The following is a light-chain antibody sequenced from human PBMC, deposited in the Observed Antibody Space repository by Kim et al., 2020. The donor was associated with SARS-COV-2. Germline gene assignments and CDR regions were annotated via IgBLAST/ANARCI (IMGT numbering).Light chain of an antibody. V-gene: IGKV1-39*01. CDR3: LQCSSLPCT. CDR1: QKINIY. J-gene: IGKJ2*02. CDR2: HAS. Sequence: DIQMTQSPSSLAASVGDRVTITCRASQKINIYLNWYQQKPGESPKLLIYHASYLESGVPSRFSGSGSGTDFSLTIRNLQPEVFASYNCLQCSSLPCTFGQGPRLEI.